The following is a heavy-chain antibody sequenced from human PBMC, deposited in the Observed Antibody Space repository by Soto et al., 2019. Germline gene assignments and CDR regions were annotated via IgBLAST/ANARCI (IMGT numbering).Heavy chain of an antibody. Sequence: GGSLILSCAASGFTFSSYCMHWVRQAPGKGLEWVAVIWYDGSNKYYADSVKGRFTISRDNSKNTLYLQMNSLRAEDTAVYYCAAARPYYYYYYGMDVWGQGTTVTVSS. CDR3: AAARPYYYYYYGMDV. CDR1: GFTFSSYC. CDR2: IWYDGSNK. J-gene: IGHJ6*02. V-gene: IGHV3-33*01. D-gene: IGHD6-6*01.